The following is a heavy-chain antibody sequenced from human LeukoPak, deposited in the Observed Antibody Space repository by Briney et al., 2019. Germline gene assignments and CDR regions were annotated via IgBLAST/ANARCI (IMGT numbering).Heavy chain of an antibody. V-gene: IGHV3-NL1*01. D-gene: IGHD1-14*01. CDR2: IYSRGAT. CDR1: GFNFSIYG. J-gene: IGHJ4*02. CDR3: AARNY. Sequence: TGGSLRLSCAASGFNFSIYGMHWVRQAPGKGLEGVSVIYSRGATYYADSVKGRFTISRDNSKNTLYLQTNSLRVEDTAVYYCAARNYWGQGTLVTVSS.